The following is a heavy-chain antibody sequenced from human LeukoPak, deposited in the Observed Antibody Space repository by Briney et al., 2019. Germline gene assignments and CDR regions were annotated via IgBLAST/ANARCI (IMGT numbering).Heavy chain of an antibody. Sequence: PGASLRLSCAAAGFTFNNYAMSWVRQAPGKGLEWVSSINSGSSYIYYADSEKDGFTISRDNTGNSLLLQMNSLRAEDTAVYYCAREDSSAWNRLEYWGQGTLVTVSS. V-gene: IGHV3-21*01. D-gene: IGHD6-19*01. CDR3: AREDSSAWNRLEY. CDR1: GFTFNNYA. J-gene: IGHJ4*02. CDR2: INSGSSYI.